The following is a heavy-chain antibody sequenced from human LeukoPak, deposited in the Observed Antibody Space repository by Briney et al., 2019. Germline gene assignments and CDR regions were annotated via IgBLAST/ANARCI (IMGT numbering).Heavy chain of an antibody. CDR1: GGSISRYY. J-gene: IGHJ4*02. CDR2: IYTSGTT. CDR3: ARSRTGSYDY. Sequence: PSETLSLTCTVSGGSISRYYWRWIRQPAGEGLEWIGRIYTSGTTNYNPSLKSRVTMSVDTSKNQFSLRLSSVTAADTAFYYCARSRTGSYDYWGQGTLVTVSS. V-gene: IGHV4-4*07. D-gene: IGHD1-26*01.